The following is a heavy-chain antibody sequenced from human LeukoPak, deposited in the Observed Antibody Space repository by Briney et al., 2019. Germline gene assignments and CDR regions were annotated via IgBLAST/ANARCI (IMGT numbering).Heavy chain of an antibody. J-gene: IGHJ4*02. D-gene: IGHD6-13*01. CDR2: MYHSGST. CDR1: GNSISSGYY. Sequence: SETLSLTCTVSGNSISSGYYWGWIRQPPGKGLEWIGSMYHSGSTYYNASLKSRVTISVDTSKNQISLKLSSVTAADMAVYYCARVGIAAGGIEWGQGTLVNVSS. V-gene: IGHV4-38-2*02. CDR3: ARVGIAAGGIE.